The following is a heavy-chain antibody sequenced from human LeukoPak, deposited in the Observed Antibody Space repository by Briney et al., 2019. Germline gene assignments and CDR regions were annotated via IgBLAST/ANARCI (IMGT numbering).Heavy chain of an antibody. Sequence: KPSETLSLTCTVSGGSISSSSYHWGWIRQPPGKGLEWIGSIYYSGSTNYNPSLKSRVTISVDTSKNQFSLNLSSVTAADTAVYYCARTEGSVGATAYFDLWGRGTLVTVSS. CDR2: IYYSGST. D-gene: IGHD1-26*01. CDR1: GGSISSSSYH. CDR3: ARTEGSVGATAYFDL. V-gene: IGHV4-39*01. J-gene: IGHJ2*01.